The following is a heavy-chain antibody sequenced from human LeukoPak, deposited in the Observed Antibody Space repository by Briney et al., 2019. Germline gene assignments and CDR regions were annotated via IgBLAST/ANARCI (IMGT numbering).Heavy chain of an antibody. CDR3: ARDGRYGDYGDAFDI. J-gene: IGHJ3*02. CDR2: VYYSGDT. CDR1: GGSVSISNYY. V-gene: IGHV4-39*07. Sequence: SETLSLTCTVSGGSVSISNYYWAWIRQPPGEGLEWVGSVYYSGDTYYNPSLKSRVTISVDTSKNQFSLKLSSVTAADTAVYYCARDGRYGDYGDAFDIWGQGTMVTVSS. D-gene: IGHD4-17*01.